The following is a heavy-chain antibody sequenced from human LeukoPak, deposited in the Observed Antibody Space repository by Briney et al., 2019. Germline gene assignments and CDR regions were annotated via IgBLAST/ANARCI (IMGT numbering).Heavy chain of an antibody. J-gene: IGHJ3*02. CDR1: GFTFRDFY. V-gene: IGHV3-11*04. CDR2: ISCSCSSI. D-gene: IGHD5-24*01. Sequence: PGGSLRLSCAASGFTFRDFYMNWVRQAPGKGLEWVSYISCSCSSIYNADSVKGRFTISRDNAKNSLFLQMNSLRAEDTAVYYCATVSEGYNRYLSAFDIWGQGKMVTVSS. CDR3: ATVSEGYNRYLSAFDI.